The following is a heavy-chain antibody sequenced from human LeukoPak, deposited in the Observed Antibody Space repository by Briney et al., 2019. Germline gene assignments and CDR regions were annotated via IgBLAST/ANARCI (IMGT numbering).Heavy chain of an antibody. CDR3: ARDPRSSITKGWFDP. CDR1: GYTFTGSY. D-gene: IGHD2/OR15-2a*01. J-gene: IGHJ5*02. V-gene: IGHV1-2*02. CDR2: IDPNSGGT. Sequence: GASVTVSCKASGYTFTGSYMHWVRQAPGQGPEWMGWIDPNSGGTNYPQKFQGRVTMTRDTSISTAYMELTRLRSDDTAVYYCARDPRSSITKGWFDPWGQGTLVTVSS.